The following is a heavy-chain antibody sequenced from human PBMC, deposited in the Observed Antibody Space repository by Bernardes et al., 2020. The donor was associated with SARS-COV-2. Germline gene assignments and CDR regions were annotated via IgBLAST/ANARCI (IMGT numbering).Heavy chain of an antibody. D-gene: IGHD2-2*01. V-gene: IGHV3-23*01. CDR1: GFTLRNTA. J-gene: IGHJ4*02. Sequence: GVLRLSCAVSGFTLRNTAMSWVRQAPGKGLEWVSGIDLGGDNTYFADSVKGRFTISRDTSKNTLFLQMNSLRVEDTAVYYCAKEVPANDYWGQGTPVTVSS. CDR3: AKEVPANDY. CDR2: IDLGGDNT.